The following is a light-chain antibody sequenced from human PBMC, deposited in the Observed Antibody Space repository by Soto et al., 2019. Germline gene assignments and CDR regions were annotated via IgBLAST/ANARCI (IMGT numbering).Light chain of an antibody. CDR3: QQFSSYPLT. CDR2: EAS. Sequence: EFVLTQSPGTLSLSPGERATLSCMASQTVRNHYLAWYQQKPGQAPRLRIYEASSRAPGIPDRFSGGGSGKELTITISRLEPEDFAVYDCQQFSSYPLTFGGGTKVDI. V-gene: IGKV3-20*01. J-gene: IGKJ4*01. CDR1: QTVRNHY.